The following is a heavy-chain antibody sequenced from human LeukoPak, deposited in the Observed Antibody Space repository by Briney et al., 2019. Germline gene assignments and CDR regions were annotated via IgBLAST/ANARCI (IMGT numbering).Heavy chain of an antibody. D-gene: IGHD4-17*01. J-gene: IGHJ4*02. CDR3: ASRDPTTVTTNY. Sequence: GGSLRLSCAASGFTFSSYAMHWVRQAPGKGLEWVAVISYDGSNKYYADSVKGRFTISRDNSKNTLYLQINSLRAEDTAVYYCASRDPTTVTTNYWGQGTLVTVSS. CDR1: GFTFSSYA. CDR2: ISYDGSNK. V-gene: IGHV3-30-3*01.